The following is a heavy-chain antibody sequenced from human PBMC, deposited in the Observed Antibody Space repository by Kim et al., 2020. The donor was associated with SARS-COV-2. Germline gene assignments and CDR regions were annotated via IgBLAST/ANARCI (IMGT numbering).Heavy chain of an antibody. D-gene: IGHD3-22*01. V-gene: IGHV1-24*01. CDR2: FDPEDGET. CDR3: ATRGINYDSSGYWFQH. CDR1: GYTLTELS. J-gene: IGHJ1*01. Sequence: ASVKVSCKVSGYTLTELSMHWVRQAPGKGLEWMGGFDPEDGETIYAQKFQGRVTMTEDTSTDTAYMELSSLRSEDTAVYYCATRGINYDSSGYWFQHWGQGTLVTVSS.